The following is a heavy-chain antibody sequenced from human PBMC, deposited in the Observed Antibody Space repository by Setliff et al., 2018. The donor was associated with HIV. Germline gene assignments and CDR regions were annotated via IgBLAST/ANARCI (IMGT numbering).Heavy chain of an antibody. CDR3: ATLDPSGGNFLAY. CDR2: IYTSGKA. D-gene: IGHD2-21*02. V-gene: IGHV4-61*02. CDR1: GVSISSGSYY. J-gene: IGHJ4*02. Sequence: SETLSLTCTVSGVSISSGSYYWSWIRQSAGKGLEWIGRIYTSGKANYNPSLKIRVTISLDTSKMQFSLRLTSVTAADTAVYYCATLDPSGGNFLAYWGQGTLVTVSS.